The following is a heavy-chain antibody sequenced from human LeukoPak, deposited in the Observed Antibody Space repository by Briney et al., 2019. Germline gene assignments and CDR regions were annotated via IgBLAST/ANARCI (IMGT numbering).Heavy chain of an antibody. CDR3: ARHYPPGNWLDP. D-gene: IGHD3-10*01. V-gene: IGHV5-10-1*01. J-gene: IGHJ5*02. CDR1: GCSLSSYW. CDR2: IDLSDSYT. Sequence: GESLRISCQGSGCSLSSYWITWVRQMPGKGLEWMGRIDLSDSYTSYSPPFQGHVTISADKSISTAFLEWSSLRASDTAIYYCARHYPPGNWLDPWGQGTLVTVSS.